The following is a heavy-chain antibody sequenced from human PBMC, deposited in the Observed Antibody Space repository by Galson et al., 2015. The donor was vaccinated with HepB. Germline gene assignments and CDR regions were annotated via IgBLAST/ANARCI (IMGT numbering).Heavy chain of an antibody. CDR2: ISYDGGNK. CDR3: AKGQGPYYYYGMDV. J-gene: IGHJ6*02. CDR1: GFTFSSYG. V-gene: IGHV3-30*18. Sequence: SLRLSCAASGFTFSSYGVHWVRQAPGKGLEWVAFISYDGGNKHYADPVKGRFTISGDSSKNTLYLQMNSLRADDTAVYYCAKGQGPYYYYGMDVWGLGTTVTVSS.